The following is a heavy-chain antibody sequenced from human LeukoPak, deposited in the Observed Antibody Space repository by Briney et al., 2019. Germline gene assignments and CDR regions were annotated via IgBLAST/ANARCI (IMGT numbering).Heavy chain of an antibody. CDR3: ARSPTSLVYGMGV. J-gene: IGHJ6*02. Sequence: SETLSLTCAVYGGSFSGYYWSWIRQPPGKGLEWIGEINHSGSTNYNPSLKSRVTIPVDTSKNQFSLKLSSVTAADTAVYYCARSPTSLVYGMGVWGQGTTVTVSS. V-gene: IGHV4-34*01. CDR1: GGSFSGYY. CDR2: INHSGST.